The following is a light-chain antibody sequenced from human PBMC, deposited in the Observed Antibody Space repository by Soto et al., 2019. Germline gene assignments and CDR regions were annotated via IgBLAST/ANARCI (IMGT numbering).Light chain of an antibody. CDR3: SSYTISNTLPFV. V-gene: IGLV2-14*01. Sequence: QSALTQPASVSGSPGQSITISCTGTRRDVGGYNYVSWYQQYPGKSPKLLIYEVTHRPSGVSNRFSGSKSGNTASLTISGLQAEDEAAYYCSSYTISNTLPFVFGTGTKLTVL. J-gene: IGLJ1*01. CDR2: EVT. CDR1: RRDVGGYNY.